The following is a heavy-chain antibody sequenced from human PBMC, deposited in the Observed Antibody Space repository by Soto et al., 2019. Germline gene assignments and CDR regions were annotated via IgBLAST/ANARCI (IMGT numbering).Heavy chain of an antibody. CDR3: ARGQSTVTTDYFDY. V-gene: IGHV4-31*03. Sequence: LSLTCTVSGGSISSGGYYWSWIRQHPGKGLEWIGYIYYSGSTYYNPSLKSRVTISVDTSKNQFSLKLSSVTAADTAVYYCARGQSTVTTDYFDYWGQGTLVTVSS. D-gene: IGHD4-17*01. CDR2: IYYSGST. J-gene: IGHJ4*02. CDR1: GGSISSGGYY.